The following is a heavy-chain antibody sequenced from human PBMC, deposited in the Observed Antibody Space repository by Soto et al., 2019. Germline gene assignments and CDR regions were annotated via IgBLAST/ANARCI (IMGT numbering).Heavy chain of an antibody. J-gene: IGHJ4*01. V-gene: IGHV3-7*01. CDR2: IKQDGSEK. CDR1: GFTFSSYW. D-gene: IGHD6-19*01. CDR3: ARVAYGNGWIFDY. Sequence: PGGSLRLSCAASGFTFSSYWMSWVRQAPGKGLEWVANIKQDGSEKYYMESVKGRFTMSRDNAKNSLYLQMNSLRGEDTAVYFCARVAYGNGWIFDYWGQGTLVTVSS.